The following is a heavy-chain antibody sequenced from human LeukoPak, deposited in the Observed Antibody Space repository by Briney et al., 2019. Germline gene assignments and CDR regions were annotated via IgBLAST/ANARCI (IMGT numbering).Heavy chain of an antibody. CDR2: IYSNNTT. D-gene: IGHD7-27*01. J-gene: IGHJ4*02. CDR3: ARASWGYDFDS. CDR1: GLNVSHYY. V-gene: IGHV3-53*01. Sequence: PGGSLRLSCAVSGLNVSHYYMSWVRQAPGKGLEWVSVIYSNNTTYYADAVKGRFTISRGNSNSTLYLQMNNLRVDDTAVYYCARASWGYDFDSWGLGTLVAVSS.